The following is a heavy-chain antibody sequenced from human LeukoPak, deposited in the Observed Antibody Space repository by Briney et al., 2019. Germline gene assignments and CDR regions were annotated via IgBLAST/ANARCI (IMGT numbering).Heavy chain of an antibody. D-gene: IGHD2-2*01. CDR2: MNPNSGNT. Sequence: ASVKVSCKASGYTFTSSDLNWVRQATGQGLEWMGWMNPNSGNTGYAQKFQGRVTMTRNTSISTAYMELSSLRSEDTAVYYCARGVVPAAMMAGAYYYYYYMDVWGKGTTVTVSS. V-gene: IGHV1-8*01. J-gene: IGHJ6*03. CDR3: ARGVVPAAMMAGAYYYYYYMDV. CDR1: GYTFTSSD.